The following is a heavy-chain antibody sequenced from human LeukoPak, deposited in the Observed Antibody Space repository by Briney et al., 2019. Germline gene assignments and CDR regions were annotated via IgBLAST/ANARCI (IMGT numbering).Heavy chain of an antibody. J-gene: IGHJ3*02. CDR3: ARSTPRDAFDI. CDR1: GGSISSGGYS. V-gene: IGHV4-30-2*01. CDR2: IYHSGST. D-gene: IGHD2-15*01. Sequence: SETLSLTCAVSGGSISSGGYSWSWIRQPPGKGLEWIGYIYHSGSTYYNPSLKGRVTISVDRSKNQFSLKLSSVTAADTAVYYCARSTPRDAFDIWGQGTMVTVSS.